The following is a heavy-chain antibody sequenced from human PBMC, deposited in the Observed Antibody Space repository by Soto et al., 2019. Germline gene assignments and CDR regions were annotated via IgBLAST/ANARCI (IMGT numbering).Heavy chain of an antibody. CDR3: ARDGSGH. J-gene: IGHJ4*02. CDR2: IYTGGDT. Sequence: PGGYLRLSCAASGPTFSTNPMSWVRQAPGKGLEWVSVIYTGGDTHYADSVKGRFTISRDNSKNTVNLQMNILRPEDTAVYYCARDGSGHWGQGTLVTVSS. CDR1: GPTFSTNP. V-gene: IGHV3-66*01.